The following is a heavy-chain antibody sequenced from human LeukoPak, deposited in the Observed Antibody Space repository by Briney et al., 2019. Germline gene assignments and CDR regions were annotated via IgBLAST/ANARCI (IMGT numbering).Heavy chain of an antibody. D-gene: IGHD3-3*01. CDR2: ISAYNGNT. Sequence: ASVKVSCKASGYTFTSYGISWVRQAPGQGLEWMGWISAYNGNTNYAQKLQGRVTMTTDTSTSTAYMELRSLRSDDTAVYYCARGRAYYDFWSGYGMDYWGQGTLVTVSS. J-gene: IGHJ4*02. V-gene: IGHV1-18*01. CDR3: ARGRAYYDFWSGYGMDY. CDR1: GYTFTSYG.